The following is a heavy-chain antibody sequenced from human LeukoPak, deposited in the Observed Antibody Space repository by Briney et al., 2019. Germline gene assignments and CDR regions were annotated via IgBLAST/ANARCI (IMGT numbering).Heavy chain of an antibody. CDR1: GFTFSSYA. D-gene: IGHD3-22*01. J-gene: IGHJ3*02. V-gene: IGHV3-30-3*01. CDR3: ARDLYYYDSSGYYHGKANAFDI. CDR2: ISYDGSNK. Sequence: GGSLRLSCAASGFTFSSYAMHWVRQAPGKGLEWVAVISYDGSNKYYADSVKGRFTISRDNSKNTLYLQMNSLRAEDTAVYYCARDLYYYDSSGYYHGKANAFDIWGQGTMVTVSS.